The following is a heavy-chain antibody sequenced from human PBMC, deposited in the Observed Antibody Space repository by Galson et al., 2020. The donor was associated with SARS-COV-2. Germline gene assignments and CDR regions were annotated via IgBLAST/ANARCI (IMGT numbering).Heavy chain of an antibody. D-gene: IGHD2-15*01. CDR2: ISSSGSTI. V-gene: IGHV3-11*01. CDR1: GFTFSDYY. J-gene: IGHJ4*02. CDR3: ARSCPVVAANFIDY. Sequence: GGSLRLSCAASGFTFSDYYMSWIRQAPGKGLEWVSYISSSGSTIYYADSVKGRFTISRDNAKNSLYLQMNSLRAEDTAVYYCARSCPVVAANFIDYWGQGTLVTVSS.